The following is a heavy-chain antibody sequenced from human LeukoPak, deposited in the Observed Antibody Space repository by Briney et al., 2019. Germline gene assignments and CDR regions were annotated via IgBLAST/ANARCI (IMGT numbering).Heavy chain of an antibody. D-gene: IGHD2-2*01. CDR2: INPNDGDT. J-gene: IGHJ4*02. CDR3: ARANFLYCSSTTCLFDY. V-gene: IGHV1-2*02. CDR1: GYTFTDYY. Sequence: ASVKVSCKASGYTFTDYYMHWVRQASGHGFEWMGWINPNDGDTNYAQKFQGRVTMTRDTSISTAHMEVSRLRSDDTAVYYCARANFLYCSSTTCLFDYWGQGTLVTVSS.